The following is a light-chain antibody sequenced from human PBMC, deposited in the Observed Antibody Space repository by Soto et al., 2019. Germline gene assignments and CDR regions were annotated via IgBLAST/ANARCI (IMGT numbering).Light chain of an antibody. CDR3: MQTLLAWT. J-gene: IGKJ1*01. CDR2: LGS. V-gene: IGKV2-28*01. CDR1: QSLLHSNGYNY. Sequence: DIVMTQSPLSLPVTPGEPASISCRSSQSLLHSNGYNYLDWYLQKPGQPPQHLIYLGSYRASGVPDRFSGSASGTDFTLRISRVEAEDVGTYYCMQTLLAWTFGQGTKVEI.